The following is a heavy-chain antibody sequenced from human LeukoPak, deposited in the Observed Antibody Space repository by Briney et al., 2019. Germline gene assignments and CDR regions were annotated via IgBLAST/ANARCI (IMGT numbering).Heavy chain of an antibody. D-gene: IGHD3-3*01. CDR2: VKLDGSEK. V-gene: IGHV3-7*03. CDR1: GFTFGKYW. Sequence: GGSLRLSCVASGFTFGKYWMSWVRQAPGKGLEWVANVKLDGSEKNYVDSVRGRFTISRDNTKNSLYLQMNSLRAEDTAVFYCARDQYDTWSRRGNFDSWGQGTLVIVSS. J-gene: IGHJ4*02. CDR3: ARDQYDTWSRRGNFDS.